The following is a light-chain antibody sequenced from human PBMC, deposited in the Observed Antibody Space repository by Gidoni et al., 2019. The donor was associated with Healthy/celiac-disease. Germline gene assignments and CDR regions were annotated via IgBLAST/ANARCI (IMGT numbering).Light chain of an antibody. Sequence: EIVLTQSPGTLSLSPGERATLSCRASQSVSSSYLAWYQQKPGQAPRLLIYGASSRATGIPDRFSGSRSGTDFTLTISRLEPEDFAVYYCQQYGSSPQTFXQXTKLEIK. V-gene: IGKV3-20*01. J-gene: IGKJ2*01. CDR1: QSVSSSY. CDR2: GAS. CDR3: QQYGSSPQT.